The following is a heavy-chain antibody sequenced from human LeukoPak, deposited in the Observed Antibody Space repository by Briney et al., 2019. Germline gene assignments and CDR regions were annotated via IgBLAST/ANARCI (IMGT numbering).Heavy chain of an antibody. J-gene: IGHJ6*03. V-gene: IGHV4-39*07. CDR3: VRGIYCTSTSCQVSGYMDV. Sequence: SETLSLTCTVSGGSISSSRYYWGWLRQPPGKGLEWIGSIYYSGSTYYNPSLKSRVTISVDTSKNQFSLKLSSVTAADTAVYYCVRGIYCTSTSCQVSGYMDVWGKGTTATVSS. CDR1: GGSISSSRYY. CDR2: IYYSGST. D-gene: IGHD2-2*01.